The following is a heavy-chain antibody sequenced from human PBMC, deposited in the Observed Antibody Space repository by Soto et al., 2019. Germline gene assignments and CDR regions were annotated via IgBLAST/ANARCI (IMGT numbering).Heavy chain of an antibody. CDR3: AQDRGWGVVSPSHDS. Sequence: EVQLLESGGGVVQPGGSLRLSCAASGFTFRNFVMSWVRQAPGKGLEWVSAIRATGGQTFYADSVKGRFTISRDNSKNTLYLQIDSLRDEDTALYFCAQDRGWGVVSPSHDSWGQGTLVTVSS. CDR1: GFTFRNFV. CDR2: IRATGGQT. V-gene: IGHV3-23*01. J-gene: IGHJ4*02. D-gene: IGHD2-21*01.